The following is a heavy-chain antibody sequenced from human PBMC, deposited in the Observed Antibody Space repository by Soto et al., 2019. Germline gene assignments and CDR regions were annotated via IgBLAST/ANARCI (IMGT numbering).Heavy chain of an antibody. V-gene: IGHV4-59*08. CDR2: IYYSGST. CDR1: GGSISSYY. Sequence: QVQLQESGPGLVKPSETLSLTCTVAGGSISSYYWSWIRQPPGKGLEWIGYIYYSGSTNYSPSLKSRVTISVDTSKNQFSLKLSSVTAADTAVYYCARGYCSSTSCYGVYYYYYMDVWGKGTTVTVSS. D-gene: IGHD2-2*01. J-gene: IGHJ6*03. CDR3: ARGYCSSTSCYGVYYYYYMDV.